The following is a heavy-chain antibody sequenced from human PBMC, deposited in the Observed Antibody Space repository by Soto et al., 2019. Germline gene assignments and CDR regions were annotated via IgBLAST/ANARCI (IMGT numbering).Heavy chain of an antibody. CDR1: GVTFSKFI. Sequence: QVQLEQSGGEVKKPGSSVKVSCKASGVTFSKFIMTWVRQAPGLGLEWVGGIIPIFGTANYAQKFQGRVKINGDESTRTSYLEVSNLRSEDTAVYYCAKVRYWSPMGYYYGMDGWGQGTAVTVSS. CDR2: IIPIFGTA. CDR3: AKVRYWSPMGYYYGMDG. V-gene: IGHV1-69*01. J-gene: IGHJ6*02. D-gene: IGHD3-3*01.